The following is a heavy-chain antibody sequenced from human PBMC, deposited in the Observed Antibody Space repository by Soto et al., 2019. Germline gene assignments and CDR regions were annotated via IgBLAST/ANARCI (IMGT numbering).Heavy chain of an antibody. Sequence: QVQLQESGPGLVKPSETLSLTCTVSGGSISSYYWSWIRQPPGKGLEWIGYIYYSGSTNYNPSLKSRVIISVDTSKNQFSLKLSSVTAADTAVYYCARLPTYYYDSSGYDHWGQGTLVTVSS. J-gene: IGHJ4*02. CDR1: GGSISSYY. D-gene: IGHD3-22*01. CDR3: ARLPTYYYDSSGYDH. CDR2: IYYSGST. V-gene: IGHV4-59*08.